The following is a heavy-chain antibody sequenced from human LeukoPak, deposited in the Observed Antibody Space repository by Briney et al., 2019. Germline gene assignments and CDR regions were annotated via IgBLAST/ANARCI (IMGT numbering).Heavy chain of an antibody. V-gene: IGHV4-34*01. CDR3: ARAQRGYSYGYYYYYGMDV. D-gene: IGHD5-18*01. CDR1: GGSFSGYY. CDR2: INHSGST. J-gene: IGHJ6*02. Sequence: SETLSLTCAVYGGSFSGYYWSWIRQPPGKGLEWIGEINHSGSTNYNPSLKSRDTISVDTSKNQFSLKLSSVTAADTAVYYCARAQRGYSYGYYYYYGMDVWGQGTTVTVSS.